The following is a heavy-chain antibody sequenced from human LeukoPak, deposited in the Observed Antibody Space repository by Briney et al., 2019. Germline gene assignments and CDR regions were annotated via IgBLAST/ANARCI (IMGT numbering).Heavy chain of an antibody. V-gene: IGHV3-23*01. Sequence: AGGSLRLSCAASGLTFSSYAMTWVRQAPGKGLEWVSGISGSGGTTNYADSVKGRFTISRDNSKNTLYLQMNSLRVEDTAVYYCAKGGRWDYYDSSHWGQGTMVTVSS. CDR3: AKGGRWDYYDSSH. D-gene: IGHD3-22*01. CDR1: GLTFSSYA. J-gene: IGHJ3*01. CDR2: ISGSGGTT.